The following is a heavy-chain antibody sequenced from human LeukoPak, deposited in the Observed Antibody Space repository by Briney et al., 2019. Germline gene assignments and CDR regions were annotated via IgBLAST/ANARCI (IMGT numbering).Heavy chain of an antibody. V-gene: IGHV3-30*03. D-gene: IGHD4-17*01. CDR2: ISFDANNK. J-gene: IGHJ4*02. CDR3: ARSDGAYSDY. Sequence: GRSLRLSCAASGFTFSTYGMHWVRQAPGKGLECVAVISFDANNKYYVDSVKGRFTISRDSSKNTLYLQMNSLRDEDTAVYYCARSDGAYSDYWGQGTLVTVSS. CDR1: GFTFSTYG.